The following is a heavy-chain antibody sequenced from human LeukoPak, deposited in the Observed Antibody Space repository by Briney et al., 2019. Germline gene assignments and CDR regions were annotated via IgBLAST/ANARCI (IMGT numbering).Heavy chain of an antibody. Sequence: SETLSLTCAVYGGSFSGYYWSWIRQPPGKGLEWIGEIKHSGSTNYNPSLKSRVTISVDTSKNQFSLKLSSVTAADTAVYYCARKWVPYYYYGMDVWGQGTTVTVSS. D-gene: IGHD1-26*01. CDR2: IKHSGST. V-gene: IGHV4-34*01. CDR1: GGSFSGYY. J-gene: IGHJ6*02. CDR3: ARKWVPYYYYGMDV.